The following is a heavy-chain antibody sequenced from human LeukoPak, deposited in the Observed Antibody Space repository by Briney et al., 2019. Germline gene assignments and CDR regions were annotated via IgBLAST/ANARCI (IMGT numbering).Heavy chain of an antibody. CDR3: ASILYDLGDHCIDS. CDR2: IYYSGST. V-gene: IGHV4-39*01. CDR1: VGSITNISYY. Sequence: SETLSLSCTVSVGSITNISYYWGWIGQPPGKGLEWIGNIYYSGSTWYNSSLKSRVTFSVDTSKNRFSLRLSSVTAADTAVYYCASILYDLGDHCIDSWGQGTLVTVSS. J-gene: IGHJ4*02. D-gene: IGHD4-17*01.